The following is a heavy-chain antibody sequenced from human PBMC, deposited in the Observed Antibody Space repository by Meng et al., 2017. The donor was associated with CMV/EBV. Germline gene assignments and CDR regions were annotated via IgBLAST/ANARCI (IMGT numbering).Heavy chain of an antibody. CDR1: GYTFTSYG. J-gene: IGHJ5*02. CDR2: ISAYNGNT. V-gene: IGHV1-18*01. Sequence: ASVKVSCKASGYTFTSYGISWVRQAPGQGLEWMGWISAYNGNTNYAQKFQGRVTMTRDTAIGTAYMSLSRLRSDDTAVYYCARGSYYYDSSGPFDPWGQGTLVTVSS. D-gene: IGHD3-22*01. CDR3: ARGSYYYDSSGPFDP.